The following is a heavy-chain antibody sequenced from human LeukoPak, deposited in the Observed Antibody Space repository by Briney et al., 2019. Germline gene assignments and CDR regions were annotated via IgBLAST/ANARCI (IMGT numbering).Heavy chain of an antibody. D-gene: IGHD6-13*01. J-gene: IGHJ4*02. CDR2: INPNSGGT. CDR1: GHTFTGYY. CDR3: ARVDGVPGIAAAGIDY. V-gene: IGHV1-2*02. Sequence: ASVKVSCKASGHTFTGYYMHWVRQAPGQGLEWMGWINPNSGGTNYAQKFQGRVTMTRDTSISTAYMELSRLRSDDTAVYYCARVDGVPGIAAAGIDYWGQGTLVTVSS.